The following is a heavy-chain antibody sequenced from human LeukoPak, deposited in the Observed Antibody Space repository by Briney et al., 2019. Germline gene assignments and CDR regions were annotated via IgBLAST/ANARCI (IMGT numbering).Heavy chain of an antibody. CDR2: IIPILGIA. Sequence: SVKVSCKASGGTFSSYAISWVRQAPGQGLEWMGRIIPILGIANYAQKFQGRVTITADKSTSTAYMELSSLRSEDTAVYYCARAPTHSGYYFDYWGQGTLVTVSS. CDR3: ARAPTHSGYYFDY. D-gene: IGHD2-21*01. J-gene: IGHJ4*02. V-gene: IGHV1-69*04. CDR1: GGTFSSYA.